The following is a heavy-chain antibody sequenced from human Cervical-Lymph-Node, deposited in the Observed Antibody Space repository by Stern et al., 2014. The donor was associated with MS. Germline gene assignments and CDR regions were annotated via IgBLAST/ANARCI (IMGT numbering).Heavy chain of an antibody. D-gene: IGHD1-26*01. Sequence: EVQLLESGGGLVQPGRSLRLSCTASGFTFGDYAMSWFRQAPGKGLEWVGFIRSKPYGRTPEYAASVRGRFTISRDDSKSIAYLQMNSLKTEDTALYYCSRETGATEEYYFDYWGQGALVTVSS. CDR2: IRSKPYGRTP. CDR3: SRETGATEEYYFDY. J-gene: IGHJ4*02. CDR1: GFTFGDYA. V-gene: IGHV3-49*03.